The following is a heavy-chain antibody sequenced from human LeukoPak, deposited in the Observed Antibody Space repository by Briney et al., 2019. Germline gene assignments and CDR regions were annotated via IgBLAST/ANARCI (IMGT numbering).Heavy chain of an antibody. CDR1: GFTHSSYA. J-gene: IGHJ5*02. CDR3: AKAIRRYYYGSGSWFDP. V-gene: IGHV3-23*01. Sequence: GGSLRLSRAASGFTHSSYAMSWVREAPAKGLEWVSAIRGSGGSTYYADSVKCRFTITRDNSKNTLYLQMNSLKAEDTAVYYCAKAIRRYYYGSGSWFDPWGQGTLVTVSS. CDR2: IRGSGGST. D-gene: IGHD3-10*01.